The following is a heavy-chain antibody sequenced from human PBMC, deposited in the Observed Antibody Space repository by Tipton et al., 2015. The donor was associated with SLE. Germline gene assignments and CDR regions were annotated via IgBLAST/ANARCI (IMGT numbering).Heavy chain of an antibody. CDR1: GFTFSSYS. D-gene: IGHD5-12*01. CDR3: ARGPHSGYDYGAYYYHGMDV. V-gene: IGHV3-21*03. CDR2: ISCSSRYI. J-gene: IGHJ6*02. Sequence: SLRLSCAASGFTFSSYSMNWVRQAPGKGLEWVSSISCSSRYIYYADSVKGRFTISRDNAKNSLYLQMNSLRAEDTAVYYCARGPHSGYDYGAYYYHGMDVWGQGTTVTVSS.